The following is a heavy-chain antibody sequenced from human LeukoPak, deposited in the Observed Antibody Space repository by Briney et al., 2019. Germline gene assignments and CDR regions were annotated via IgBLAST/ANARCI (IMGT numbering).Heavy chain of an antibody. V-gene: IGHV3-53*01. D-gene: IGHD2-2*01. Sequence: GGSLRLSCAASGLTVSTNYMRWIRQAPGKGLEWVSLIYAGGGTAYADSVKGRFTISRDNAKNSLYLQMNSLRAEDTAVYYCARTTVVPAAVSDYWGQGTPVTVSS. CDR3: ARTTVVPAAVSDY. CDR1: GLTVSTNY. CDR2: IYAGGGT. J-gene: IGHJ4*02.